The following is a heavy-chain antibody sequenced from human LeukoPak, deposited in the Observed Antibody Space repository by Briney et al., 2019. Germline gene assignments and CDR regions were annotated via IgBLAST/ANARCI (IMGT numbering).Heavy chain of an antibody. CDR2: IRYDGSNK. J-gene: IGHJ4*02. Sequence: GGSLRLSCAASGFTFSSYGMHWVRQAPGKGLEWVAFIRYDGSNKYYADSVKGRFTISRDNSKNTLYLQMNSLRAEDTAVYYCAKDQYYDSSGYPDYWGQGTLVTVSS. D-gene: IGHD3-22*01. V-gene: IGHV3-30*02. CDR1: GFTFSSYG. CDR3: AKDQYYDSSGYPDY.